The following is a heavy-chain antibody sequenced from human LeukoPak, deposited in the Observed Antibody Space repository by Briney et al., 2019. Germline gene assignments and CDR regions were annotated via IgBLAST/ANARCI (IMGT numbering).Heavy chain of an antibody. Sequence: PGGSLRLSCAASGFTFSDYYMSWIRQAPGKGLEWVAYFSGSGSTIYYADSVKGRFTISRDNAKNSLYLQMNSLRAEDTAVYYCARFRTPKKTGDGHYYYGMDVWGQGTTVTVSS. CDR2: FSGSGSTI. J-gene: IGHJ6*02. CDR1: GFTFSDYY. V-gene: IGHV3-11*01. CDR3: ARFRTPKKTGDGHYYYGMDV. D-gene: IGHD1-14*01.